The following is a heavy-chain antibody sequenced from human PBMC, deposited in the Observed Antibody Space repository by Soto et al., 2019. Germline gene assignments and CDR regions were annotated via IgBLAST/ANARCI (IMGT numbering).Heavy chain of an antibody. J-gene: IGHJ4*02. CDR3: ARDLDYGETGGAFDY. CDR2: IYYSGST. V-gene: IGHV4-31*02. Sequence: LCGGSISSGGYYWSWIRQQPGKGLEWIGYIYYSGSTYYNPSLKSRVTISVDTSKNQFSLKLSSVTAADTAVYYCARDLDYGETGGAFDYWGQGTLVTVSS. D-gene: IGHD4-17*01. CDR1: GGSISSGGYY.